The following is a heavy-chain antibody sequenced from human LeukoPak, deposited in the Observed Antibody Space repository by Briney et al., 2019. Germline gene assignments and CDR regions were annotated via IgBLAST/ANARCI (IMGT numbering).Heavy chain of an antibody. Sequence: SETLSLTRTVSGGSIRAYYWNWIRQPPGKGLEWIGYVYYSGSTTSNPSLTSRVTISVDTSKNQFSLKLSSVTAADTAVCYCAGATSTTMPFRYVDSWGQGTLVTVSS. CDR1: GGSIRAYY. CDR2: VYYSGST. J-gene: IGHJ4*02. D-gene: IGHD2-2*01. V-gene: IGHV4-59*01. CDR3: AGATSTTMPFRYVDS.